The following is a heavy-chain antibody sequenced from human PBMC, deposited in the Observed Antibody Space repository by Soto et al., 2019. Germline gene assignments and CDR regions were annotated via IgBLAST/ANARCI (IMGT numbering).Heavy chain of an antibody. CDR2: ISGYNGNT. CDR1: GYTFTSYV. D-gene: IGHD3-22*01. V-gene: IGHV1-18*01. Sequence: ASVKVSCKASGYTFTSYVISWVRQAPGQGLEWMGWISGYNGNTNYAQNFQGRVTMTTDTSTSTAYMELRSLRSDDTAVYYCVRVSVVSGYYQGGGNSWGQGTLVTVSS. CDR3: VRVSVVSGYYQGGGNS. J-gene: IGHJ5*02.